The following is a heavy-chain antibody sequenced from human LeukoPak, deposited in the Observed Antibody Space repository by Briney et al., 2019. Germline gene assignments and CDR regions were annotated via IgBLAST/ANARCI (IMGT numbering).Heavy chain of an antibody. CDR3: ATSGHSYDRNWFDP. CDR1: GGSISSGGYY. J-gene: IGHJ5*02. CDR2: IYHSGST. D-gene: IGHD5-12*01. V-gene: IGHV4-30-2*01. Sequence: SQTLSLTCTVSGGSISSGGYYWSWIRQPPGKGLEWIGYIYHSGSTYYNPSLKSRVTISVDRSKNQFSLKLSSVTAADTAVYYCATSGHSYDRNWFDPWGQGTLVTVSP.